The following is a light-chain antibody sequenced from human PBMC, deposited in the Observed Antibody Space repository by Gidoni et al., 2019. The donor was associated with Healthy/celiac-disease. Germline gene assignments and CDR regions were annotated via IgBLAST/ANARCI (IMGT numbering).Light chain of an antibody. CDR1: NLGEKY. Sequence: SYELTQPPSVSVAPGQTASITRSGDNLGEKYACLYQQKPGQSPVLVIYQYSKRPSGLPERFSGSNSGNTAHLTISGTQAMDEADYYCQAWDSCPVVFVGGPKLPVL. J-gene: IGLJ2*01. CDR2: QYS. CDR3: QAWDSCPVV. V-gene: IGLV3-1*01.